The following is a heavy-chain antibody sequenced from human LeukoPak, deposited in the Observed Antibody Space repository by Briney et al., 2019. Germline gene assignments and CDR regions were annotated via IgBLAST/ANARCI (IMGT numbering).Heavy chain of an antibody. CDR3: ARRFSTSWYFDY. V-gene: IGHV5-51*01. D-gene: IGHD6-13*01. CDR2: FYPGDSST. CDR1: GYSFTSYW. Sequence: GESLKISCQGSGYSFTSYWIAWVRQMPGKGLEWMGSFYPGDSSTKYSPSFQGQVTISADKSISTAYLQRRSLKASDTAMYYCARRFSTSWYFDYWGQGALVTVSS. J-gene: IGHJ4*02.